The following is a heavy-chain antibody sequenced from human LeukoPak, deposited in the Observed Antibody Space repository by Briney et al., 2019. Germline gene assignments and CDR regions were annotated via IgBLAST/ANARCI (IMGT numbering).Heavy chain of an antibody. Sequence: GGSLRLSCAASGFTFSSFAMSWVSQAPGKGLEWVSAISDRGSSTYYSDSVKGRFTISRDNSKNTLYLQMDSLTAGDTALYYCATTGSGLYPAPLDFWGQGTLVAVSS. CDR1: GFTFSSFA. D-gene: IGHD3-3*01. CDR3: ATTGSGLYPAPLDF. CDR2: ISDRGSST. J-gene: IGHJ4*02. V-gene: IGHV3-23*01.